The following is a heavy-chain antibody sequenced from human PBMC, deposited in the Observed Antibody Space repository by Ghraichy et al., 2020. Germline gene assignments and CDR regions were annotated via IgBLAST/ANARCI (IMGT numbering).Heavy chain of an antibody. CDR1: GGSISSGGYY. CDR3: ARARISYFDY. CDR2: IYYSGST. Sequence: SETLSLTYTVSGGSISSGGYYWSWIRQHPGKGLEWIGYIYYSGSTYYNPSLKSRVTISVDTSKNQFSLKLSSVTAADTAVYYCARARISYFDYWGQGTLVTVSS. J-gene: IGHJ4*02. V-gene: IGHV4-31*03.